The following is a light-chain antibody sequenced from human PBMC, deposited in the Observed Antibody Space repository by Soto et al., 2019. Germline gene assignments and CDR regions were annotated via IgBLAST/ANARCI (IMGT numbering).Light chain of an antibody. J-gene: IGLJ3*02. CDR2: LNSDGSH. V-gene: IGLV4-69*01. CDR1: SGHSSYA. CDR3: QTWGTGILV. Sequence: QLVLTKSPSASASLGASVKLTCALSSGHSSYAIAWHQQQPEKGPRALMKLNSDGSHTRGDGIPDRFSGSSSGAERYLTISSLQSEDEADYYCQTWGTGILVFGGGTKHTVL.